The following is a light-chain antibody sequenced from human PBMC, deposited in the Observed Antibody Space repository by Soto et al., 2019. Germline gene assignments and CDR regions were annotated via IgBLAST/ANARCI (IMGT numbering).Light chain of an antibody. J-gene: IGKJ1*01. V-gene: IGKV1-5*03. CDR3: QQYDNDSRT. CDR2: KAS. CDR1: QSISSW. Sequence: DIQMTQSPSTLSASLGDRVIITCRASQSISSWLAWYQQKPGKAPNLLIYKASTLKSGVPSRFSGSGSGTEFTLTISSLQPDDFATYYCQQYDNDSRTFGQGTKVEIK.